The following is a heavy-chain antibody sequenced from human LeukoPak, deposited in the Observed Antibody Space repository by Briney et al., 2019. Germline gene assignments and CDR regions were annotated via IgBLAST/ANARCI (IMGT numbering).Heavy chain of an antibody. V-gene: IGHV4-59*06. J-gene: IGHJ4*02. CDR1: GDSISSYY. CDR3: ARVSDSGSYYSY. D-gene: IGHD1-26*01. CDR2: IYHSGST. Sequence: PSETLSLTCTVSGDSISSYYWSWIRQPAGKGLEWIGYIYHSGSTYYNPSLKSRVTISVDRSKNQFSLKLSSVTAADTAVYYCARVSDSGSYYSYWGQGTLVTVSS.